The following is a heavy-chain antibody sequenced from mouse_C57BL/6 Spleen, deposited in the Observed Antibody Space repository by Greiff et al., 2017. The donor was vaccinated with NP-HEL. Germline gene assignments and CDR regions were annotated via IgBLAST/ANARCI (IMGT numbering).Heavy chain of an antibody. V-gene: IGHV1-7*01. CDR3: ASIYYDYDLDY. Sequence: QVQLQQSGAELAKPGASVKLSCKASGYTFTSYWMHWVKQRPGQGLEWIGYINPSSGYTKYNQKFKDKATLTEDKSSSTAYMQLSSLTYEDSAVYYCASIYYDYDLDYWGQGTTLTVSS. D-gene: IGHD2-4*01. CDR2: INPSSGYT. J-gene: IGHJ2*01. CDR1: GYTFTSYW.